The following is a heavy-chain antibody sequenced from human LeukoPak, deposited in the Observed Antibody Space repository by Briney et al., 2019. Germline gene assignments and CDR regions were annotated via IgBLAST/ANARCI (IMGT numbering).Heavy chain of an antibody. J-gene: IGHJ5*02. CDR1: GGSISSDY. D-gene: IGHD4/OR15-4a*01. CDR3: ARLASLSTIAHRGRTWVDP. Sequence: SETLSLTCTVSGGSISSDYWSWIRQPPGKGLEWIGYTYYSRSTNYNPSLESRVTISVDTSKNQFSLKLSSVTAADTAVYYCARLASLSTIAHRGRTWVDPWGQGTLVTVSS. CDR2: TYYSRST. V-gene: IGHV4-59*01.